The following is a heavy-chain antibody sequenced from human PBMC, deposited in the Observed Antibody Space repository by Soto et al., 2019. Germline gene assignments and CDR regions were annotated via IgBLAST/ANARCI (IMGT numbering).Heavy chain of an antibody. CDR1: GYTFTNYY. Sequence: QVQLVQAGAEVKKPGASVKVFCKASGYTFTNYYMHWVRQAPGQGLEWMGIINPTGGSTSYAQKFQGRVTMTRDTSTSTMYMELSTLKSEDTAVYYCARGHARTYDMLTGYYPVLEFWGQGTLVTVSS. CDR2: INPTGGST. J-gene: IGHJ4*02. V-gene: IGHV1-46*01. D-gene: IGHD3-9*01. CDR3: ARGHARTYDMLTGYYPVLEF.